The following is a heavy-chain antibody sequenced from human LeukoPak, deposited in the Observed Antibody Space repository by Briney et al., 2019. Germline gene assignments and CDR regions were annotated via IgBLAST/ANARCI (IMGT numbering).Heavy chain of an antibody. V-gene: IGHV1-24*01. J-gene: IGHJ4*02. Sequence: ASVKVSCKVSGYTLTELSMHWVRQAPGKGLEWMGGFDPEDGETIYAQKFQGRVTMTEDTSTDTAYMELSSLRSEDTAVYYCATRGGGSYIFDYWGQGTLVTVSS. D-gene: IGHD1-26*01. CDR3: ATRGGGSYIFDY. CDR2: FDPEDGET. CDR1: GYTLTELS.